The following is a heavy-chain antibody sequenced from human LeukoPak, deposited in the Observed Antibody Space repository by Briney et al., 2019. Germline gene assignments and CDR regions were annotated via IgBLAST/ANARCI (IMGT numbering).Heavy chain of an antibody. D-gene: IGHD3-10*01. CDR2: ISVSGDTI. CDR3: ARGTLYYGSESYDY. J-gene: IGHJ4*02. V-gene: IGHV3-48*03. Sequence: GGSLRLSCAASGFPFSAYEMNWVRQAPGKGLEWASYISVSGDTIYYADSVKGRFTISRDNAKKSLYLQMKSLRAEDTAVYYCARGTLYYGSESYDYWGQGTLVTVSS. CDR1: GFPFSAYE.